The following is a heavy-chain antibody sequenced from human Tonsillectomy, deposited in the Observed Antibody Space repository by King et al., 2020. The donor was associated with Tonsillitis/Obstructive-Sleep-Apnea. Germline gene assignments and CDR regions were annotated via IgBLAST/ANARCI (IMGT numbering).Heavy chain of an antibody. D-gene: IGHD3-16*02. V-gene: IGHV3-33*01. CDR3: AGELSSYYYYYGMDV. CDR1: GFTFSSYG. Sequence: VQLVESGGGVVQPGRSLRLSCAASGFTFSSYGMHWVRQAPGKGLEWVAVIWYDGSNKYYADSVKGRFTISRDNSKNTLYLQMNSLRAEDTAVYYCAGELSSYYYYYGMDVWGQGTTVTVSS. CDR2: IWYDGSNK. J-gene: IGHJ6*02.